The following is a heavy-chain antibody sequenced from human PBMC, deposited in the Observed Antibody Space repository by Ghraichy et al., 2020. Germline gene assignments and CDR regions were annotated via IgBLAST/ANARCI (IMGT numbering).Heavy chain of an antibody. Sequence: GESLNISCAASGFSFSSYAMNWVRQAPAKGLKWVSGISGTASKTYYADSVKGRFTISRDNSKNTVYLQMNSLRAEDTAVYYCANWIGGWGQGTLVTVSS. CDR1: GFSFSSYA. D-gene: IGHD3-3*01. V-gene: IGHV3-23*01. J-gene: IGHJ4*02. CDR2: ISGTASKT. CDR3: ANWIGG.